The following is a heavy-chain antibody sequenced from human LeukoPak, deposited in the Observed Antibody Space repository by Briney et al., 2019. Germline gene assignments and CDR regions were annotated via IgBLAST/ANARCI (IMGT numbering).Heavy chain of an antibody. V-gene: IGHV5-51*01. CDR1: GYSFTSYW. CDR2: IYPDDSDT. Sequence: GESLKISCKGSGYSFTSYWIGWVRQMPGKGLEWMGIIYPDDSDTRYSPSFQGQVTISADKSISTAYLQWNSQKASDTAMYYCARHSAAMGWFDPWGQGALVTVSS. J-gene: IGHJ5*02. CDR3: ARHSAAMGWFDP. D-gene: IGHD5-18*01.